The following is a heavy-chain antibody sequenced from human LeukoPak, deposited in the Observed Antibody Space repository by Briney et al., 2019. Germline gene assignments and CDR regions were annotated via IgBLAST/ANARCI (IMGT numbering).Heavy chain of an antibody. V-gene: IGHV3-7*01. D-gene: IGHD2-2*02. J-gene: IGHJ4*02. CDR2: IKQDGSEK. Sequence: GGPLRLSCAASGFTFSSYWMSWVRQAPGKGLEWVANIKQDGSEKYNVDSVKGRFTISRDNAKNSLYLQMNSLRAEDTAVYYCAREGDCSSTSCYIDYWGQGTLVTVSS. CDR3: AREGDCSSTSCYIDY. CDR1: GFTFSSYW.